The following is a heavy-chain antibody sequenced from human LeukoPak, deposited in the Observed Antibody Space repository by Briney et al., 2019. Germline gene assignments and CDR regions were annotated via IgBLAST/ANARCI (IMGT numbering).Heavy chain of an antibody. CDR3: ARVPAALNKDYYMDV. J-gene: IGHJ6*03. V-gene: IGHV4-4*07. CDR1: GGSISSYY. Sequence: SETLSLTCTVSGGSISSYYWSWIRQPAGKGLEWIGRIYTSGSTNYNPSLKSRVTMSVDTSKNQFSLKLSSVTAADTAVYYCARVPAALNKDYYMDVWGKGTTVTVSS. D-gene: IGHD2-2*01. CDR2: IYTSGST.